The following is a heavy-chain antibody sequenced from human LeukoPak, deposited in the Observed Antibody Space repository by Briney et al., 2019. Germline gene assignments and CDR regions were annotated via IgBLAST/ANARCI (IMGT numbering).Heavy chain of an antibody. CDR2: IWYDGSHR. D-gene: IGHD5-24*01. J-gene: IGHJ4*02. V-gene: IGHV3-33*01. Sequence: PGGSLRLSCVASGFTFSSHGMHWVRQAPGKGLEWVAVIWYDGSHRYYPASVKGRFTISRDNSKNTLFLQMDSLRVDDTAVYYCVRDNAAADGALDYWGQGSLVTVSS. CDR3: VRDNAAADGALDY. CDR1: GFTFSSHG.